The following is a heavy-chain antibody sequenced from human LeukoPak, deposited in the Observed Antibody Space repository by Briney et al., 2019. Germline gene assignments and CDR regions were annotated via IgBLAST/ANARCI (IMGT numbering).Heavy chain of an antibody. CDR1: GYTFTGYY. V-gene: IGHV1-2*02. CDR3: ARDAPEQQHGDY. D-gene: IGHD6-13*01. CDR2: INPNSGGT. Sequence: GASVKVSCKASGYTFTGYYMHWVRQPPGQGLEWMGWINPNSGGTNYAQKFQGRVTMTRDTSISTAYMELSRLRSDDTAVYYCARDAPEQQHGDYWGQGTMVTVSS. J-gene: IGHJ4*02.